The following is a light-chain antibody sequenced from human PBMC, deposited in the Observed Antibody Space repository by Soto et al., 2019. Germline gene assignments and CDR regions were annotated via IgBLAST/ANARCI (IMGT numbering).Light chain of an antibody. CDR3: QQYNNWPLT. V-gene: IGKV3-15*01. CDR2: GAS. Sequence: EIVMTQSPATLSVSPGERATLSCRASQTVNNNVAWYQQKPGQAPRLLIYGASARATGIPARFSGSGSGTEFTLTISSLQSEDFAVYYCQQYNNWPLTFGGGTKVEIK. J-gene: IGKJ4*01. CDR1: QTVNNN.